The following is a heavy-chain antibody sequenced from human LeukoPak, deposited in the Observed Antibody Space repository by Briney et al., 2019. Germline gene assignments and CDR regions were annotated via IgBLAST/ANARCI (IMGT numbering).Heavy chain of an antibody. Sequence: PSETLSLTCTVSGGSISSGGYYWSWIRQHPGKGLEWIGYIYYSGSTYYNPSLKSRVTISVDTSKNQFSLKLSSVTAADTAVYYCARARHSSWRYYYGMDVWGQGTTVTVSS. CDR2: IYYSGST. CDR3: ARARHSSWRYYYGMDV. J-gene: IGHJ6*02. CDR1: GGSISSGGYY. V-gene: IGHV4-31*03. D-gene: IGHD6-13*01.